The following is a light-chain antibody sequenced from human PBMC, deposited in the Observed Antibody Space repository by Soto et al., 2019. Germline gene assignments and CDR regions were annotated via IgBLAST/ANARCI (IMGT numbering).Light chain of an antibody. CDR1: GSNIGSNT. V-gene: IGLV1-44*01. J-gene: IGLJ1*01. CDR2: TNN. Sequence: QSVLTQPPSASGTPGQRITISCSGRGSNIGSNTVTWYQQLPRTAPKLLIYTNNQRPSGVPDRFSGSKSGTSASLAISGLQSGDEADYYCATWDDSLNGYVFGTGTKVTVL. CDR3: ATWDDSLNGYV.